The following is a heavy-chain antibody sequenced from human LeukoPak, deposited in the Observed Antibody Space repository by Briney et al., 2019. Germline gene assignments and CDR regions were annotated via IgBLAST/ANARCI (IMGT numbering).Heavy chain of an antibody. CDR2: IYSGGST. J-gene: IGHJ4*02. CDR3: AKGGRRWELLSSFDY. D-gene: IGHD2-15*01. Sequence: GGSLRLSCAASGFTVSSNYMSWVRQAPGKGLEWVSVIYSGGSTYYADSVKGRFTISRDNSKNTLYLQMNSLRAEDTAVYYCAKGGRRWELLSSFDYWGQGTLVTVSS. CDR1: GFTVSSNY. V-gene: IGHV3-66*01.